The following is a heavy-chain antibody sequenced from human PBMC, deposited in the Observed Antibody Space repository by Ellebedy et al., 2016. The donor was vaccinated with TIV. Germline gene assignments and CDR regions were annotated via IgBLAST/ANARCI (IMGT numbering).Heavy chain of an antibody. J-gene: IGHJ4*02. D-gene: IGHD6-19*01. CDR1: GFTFSTYG. V-gene: IGHV3-30*03. CDR3: ARDGRIAVAGTSDY. CDR2: VSYAGNNK. Sequence: GESLKISCAASGFTFSTYGMHWVRQAPGKGLAWVAVVSYAGNNKYYADSVKGRFTISRDNAKNSLYLQMNSLRAEDTAVYYCARDGRIAVAGTSDYWGQGILVTVSS.